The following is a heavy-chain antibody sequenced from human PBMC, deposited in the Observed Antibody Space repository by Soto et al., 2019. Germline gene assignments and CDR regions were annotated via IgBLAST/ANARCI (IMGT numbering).Heavy chain of an antibody. CDR1: GYTFTSYG. J-gene: IGHJ6*03. D-gene: IGHD3-3*01. Sequence: ASVKVSCKASGYTFTSYGISWVRQAPGQGLEWMGWISAYNGNTNYAQKLQGRVTMTTDTSTSTAYMELRSLRSDDTAVYYCASFRTFFGVVMSRYYYMDVWGKGTTVTVSS. V-gene: IGHV1-18*01. CDR2: ISAYNGNT. CDR3: ASFRTFFGVVMSRYYYMDV.